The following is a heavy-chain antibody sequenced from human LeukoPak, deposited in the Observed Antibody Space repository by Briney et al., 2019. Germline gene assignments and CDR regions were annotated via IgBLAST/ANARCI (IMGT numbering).Heavy chain of an antibody. CDR1: GFAFSNYD. CDR3: AKEALIFGVVVDY. CDR2: ITGNGDTT. V-gene: IGHV3-23*01. J-gene: IGHJ4*02. Sequence: GGSLRLSCAASGFAFSNYDISWVRQAPGKGLEWVSAITGNGDTTYYADSVKGLFTISRDNSKNSLYLQMNSLRAEDTAVYYCAKEALIFGVVVDYWGQGTLVTVSS. D-gene: IGHD3-3*01.